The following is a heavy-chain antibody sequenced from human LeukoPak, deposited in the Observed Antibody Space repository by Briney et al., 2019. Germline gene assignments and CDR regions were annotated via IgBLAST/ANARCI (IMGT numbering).Heavy chain of an antibody. D-gene: IGHD5-24*01. CDR1: GYTFTSYG. V-gene: IGHV1-18*01. CDR3: ARGGWLQLKSWVFVY. Sequence: ASVKVSCKASGYTFTSYGISWVRQAPGQGLEWMGWISAYNGNTNYAQKLQGRVTMTTDTSTSTAYMELRSLRSDDTAVYYCARGGWLQLKSWVFVYWGQGTLVTVSS. CDR2: ISAYNGNT. J-gene: IGHJ4*02.